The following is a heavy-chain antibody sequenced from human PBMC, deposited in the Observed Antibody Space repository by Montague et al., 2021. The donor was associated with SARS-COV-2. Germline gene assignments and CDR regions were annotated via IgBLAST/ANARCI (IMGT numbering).Heavy chain of an antibody. V-gene: IGHV4-59*12. CDR1: GGSISGYY. CDR3: ARWGEYYDSPYYYYAMDV. CDR2: IYYTGST. D-gene: IGHD3-3*01. Sequence: SETLSLTCTVSGGSISGYYWTWMRQPPGKGLEWLGRIYYTGSTKYNPSLKSRVTISIDTPKNQLSLKLSSVTAADTAVYYCARWGEYYDSPYYYYAMDVWGQGTTVTVSS. J-gene: IGHJ6*02.